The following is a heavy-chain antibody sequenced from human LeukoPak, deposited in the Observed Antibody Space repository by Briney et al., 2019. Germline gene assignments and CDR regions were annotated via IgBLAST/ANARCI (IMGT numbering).Heavy chain of an antibody. V-gene: IGHV1-46*03. D-gene: IGHD6-19*01. Sequence: GASVTVSCKASGYTFTSYYMHWVRQAPGQGLEWMGIINPSGGSTSYAQKFQGRVTMTRDTSTSTVYMELSSLRSEDTAVYYCSLTVAESSVDYWGQGTLVTVSS. CDR2: INPSGGST. CDR1: GYTFTSYY. CDR3: SLTVAESSVDY. J-gene: IGHJ4*02.